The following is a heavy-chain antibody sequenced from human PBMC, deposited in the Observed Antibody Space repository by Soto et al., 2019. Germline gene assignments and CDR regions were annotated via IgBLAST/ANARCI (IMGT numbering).Heavy chain of an antibody. D-gene: IGHD2-15*01. CDR2: INHSGST. V-gene: IGHV4-34*01. Sequence: SSETLSLTCAVYGGSFSGYYWSWIRQPPGKGLERIREINHSGSTNYNPSHKSRVTISVDTSKNQLSLKLSPVTAADTAVYYCASCGGGENEIRFLRSIVVVVAATRGRYYYYMDVWGKGTTVTVSS. CDR1: GGSFSGYY. CDR3: ASCGGGENEIRFLRSIVVVVAATRGRYYYYMDV. J-gene: IGHJ6*03.